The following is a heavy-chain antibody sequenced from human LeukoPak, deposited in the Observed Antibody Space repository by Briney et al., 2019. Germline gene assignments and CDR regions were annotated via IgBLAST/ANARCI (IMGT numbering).Heavy chain of an antibody. J-gene: IGHJ5*02. CDR1: GGSLTGYY. CDR2: IYYSGST. CDR3: ARLGGCTTTSCYVHWFDP. Sequence: SETLTVTCEVSGGSLTGYYWSWIRQPPGRGLEWIGYIYYSGSTNYNPSLICRVTISVDTSKNQFSLKLYSVTAADTAVYYCARLGGCTTTSCYVHWFDPWGQGT. V-gene: IGHV4-59*01. D-gene: IGHD2-2*01.